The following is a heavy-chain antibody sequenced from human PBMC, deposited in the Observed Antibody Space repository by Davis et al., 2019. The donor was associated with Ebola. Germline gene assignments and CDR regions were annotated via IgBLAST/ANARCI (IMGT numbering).Heavy chain of an antibody. V-gene: IGHV3-23*01. D-gene: IGHD2-15*01. CDR1: GFTFSSYA. CDR3: AREGGYCSGGSCYPAGWFDP. Sequence: GESLKISCAASGFTFSSYAMSWVRQAPGKGLEWVSAISGSGGSTYYADSVKGRFTISRDNSKNTLYLQMNSLRAEDTAVYYCAREGGYCSGGSCYPAGWFDPWGQGTLVTVSS. J-gene: IGHJ5*02. CDR2: ISGSGGST.